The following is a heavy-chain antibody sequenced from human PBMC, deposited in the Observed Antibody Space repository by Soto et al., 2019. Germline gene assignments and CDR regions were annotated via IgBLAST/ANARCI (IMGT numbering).Heavy chain of an antibody. CDR1: GFTFSSYA. J-gene: IGHJ6*02. D-gene: IGHD2-15*01. V-gene: IGHV3-23*01. CDR3: AKMGNAGYCSGGSCYENYYYGMDV. CDR2: ISGSGGST. Sequence: GGSLRLSCAASGFTFSSYAMSWVRQAPGKGLEWVSAISGSGGSTYYADSVKGRFTISRDNSKNTLYLQMNSLRAEDTAVYYCAKMGNAGYCSGGSCYENYYYGMDVWGQGTTVTVS.